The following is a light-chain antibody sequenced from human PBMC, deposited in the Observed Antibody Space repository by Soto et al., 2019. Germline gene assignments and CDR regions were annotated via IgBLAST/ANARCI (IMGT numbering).Light chain of an antibody. CDR1: QSVSSNY. CDR2: GAS. Sequence: EIVLTQFPGTLSLSPGERATLSCRASQSVSSNYLAWYQQKPGQAPRLLISGASTRATGIPDRLSGSGSGTDFTLTISRLETEDFAVYYCQQYASSTWTFGQGTKVDIK. V-gene: IGKV3-20*01. CDR3: QQYASSTWT. J-gene: IGKJ1*01.